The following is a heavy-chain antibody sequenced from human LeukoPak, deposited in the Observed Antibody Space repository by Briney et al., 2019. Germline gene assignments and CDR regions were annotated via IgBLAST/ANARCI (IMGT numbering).Heavy chain of an antibody. CDR1: GGSFSGYY. D-gene: IGHD2-15*01. J-gene: IGHJ5*02. Sequence: SETLSLTCAVYGGSFSGYYWSWIRQPPGKGLEWIGEINHSGSTNYNPSLKSRVTISVDTSKNQFSLKLSSVTAADTAVYYCARKGPRSSGGSCRSDPWGQGTLVTVSS. CDR2: INHSGST. CDR3: ARKGPRSSGGSCRSDP. V-gene: IGHV4-34*01.